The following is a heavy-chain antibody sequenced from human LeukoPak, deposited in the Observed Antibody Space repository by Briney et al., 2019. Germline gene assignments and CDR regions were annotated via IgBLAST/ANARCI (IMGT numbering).Heavy chain of an antibody. Sequence: ASVKVSCKPSGYTFTGYYIHWVRQAPGQGLEWMGWINPNSGGTDYAQKFQGRVTMTRDTSISTVYMELTRLRSDDTAMYYCAKSTNWGSISDGFDIWGQGTMVTVAS. D-gene: IGHD7-27*01. J-gene: IGHJ3*02. CDR3: AKSTNWGSISDGFDI. V-gene: IGHV1-2*02. CDR1: GYTFTGYY. CDR2: INPNSGGT.